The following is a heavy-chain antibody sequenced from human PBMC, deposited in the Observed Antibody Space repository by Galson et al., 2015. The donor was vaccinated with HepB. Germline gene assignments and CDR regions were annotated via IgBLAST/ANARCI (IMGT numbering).Heavy chain of an antibody. Sequence: ETLSLTCTVSGGSISSYYWSWIRQPPGKGLEWIGYVYYSGSTNYNPSLKSRVTIAVHTSKNQFSLKLRSVTAADTAVYYCARAPGYSSTWYGYMDVWGKGTAVTVSS. J-gene: IGHJ6*03. CDR1: GGSISSYY. CDR3: ARAPGYSSTWYGYMDV. V-gene: IGHV4-59*13. D-gene: IGHD6-13*01. CDR2: VYYSGST.